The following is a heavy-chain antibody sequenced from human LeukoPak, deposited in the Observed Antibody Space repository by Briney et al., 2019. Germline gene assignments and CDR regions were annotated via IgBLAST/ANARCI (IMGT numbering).Heavy chain of an antibody. J-gene: IGHJ5*02. Sequence: PGGSLRLSCAASGFTFSSYSMNWVRQAPGKGLEWVSSISSSSSYIYYADSVKGRFTISRDNAKNSLYLQMNSLRAEDTAVYYCARDLRWELPGSPWGQGTLVTVSS. CDR2: ISSSSSYI. CDR3: ARDLRWELPGSP. CDR1: GFTFSSYS. V-gene: IGHV3-21*01. D-gene: IGHD1-26*01.